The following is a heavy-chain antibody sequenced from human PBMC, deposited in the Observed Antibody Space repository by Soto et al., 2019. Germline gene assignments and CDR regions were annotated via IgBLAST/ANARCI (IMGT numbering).Heavy chain of an antibody. D-gene: IGHD5-12*01. Sequence: GGSLRLSCATSGFPFSHAWMNWVRQVPGRGMEWVGLIKSKAEGGATDYVAPATGTFTISRDDSKSTVFLQMDSLKTEDTAVYYCAADSPTSGYDPQPTWGQGALVTVST. CDR3: AADSPTSGYDPQPT. CDR1: GFPFSHAW. J-gene: IGHJ4*02. CDR2: IKSKAEGGAT. V-gene: IGHV3-15*07.